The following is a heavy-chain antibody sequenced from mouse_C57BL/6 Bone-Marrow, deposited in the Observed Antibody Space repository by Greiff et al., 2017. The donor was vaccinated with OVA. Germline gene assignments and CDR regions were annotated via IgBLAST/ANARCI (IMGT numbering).Heavy chain of an antibody. J-gene: IGHJ3*01. Sequence: EVKVVESGGGLVQPGGSLKLSCAASGFTFSDYYMYWVRQTPEKRLEWVAYISNGGGSTYYPDTVKGRFTISRDNAKNTLYLQMSRLKSEDTAMYYCARAGPWFAYWGQGTLVTVSA. CDR2: ISNGGGST. CDR1: GFTFSDYY. V-gene: IGHV5-12*01. CDR3: ARAGPWFAY.